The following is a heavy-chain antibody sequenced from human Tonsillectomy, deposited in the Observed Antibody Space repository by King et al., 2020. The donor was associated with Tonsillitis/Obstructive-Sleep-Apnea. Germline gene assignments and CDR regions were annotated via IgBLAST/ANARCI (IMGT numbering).Heavy chain of an antibody. J-gene: IGHJ6*03. D-gene: IGHD3-3*01. CDR2: IYYSGST. CDR3: ARVDAYDFWHGHISYYYYYYMDV. Sequence: QLQESGPGLVKPSETLSLTCTVSGGSISSSSYYWGWIRQPPGKGLEWIGSIYYSGSTYYNPSLKSRVTISVDTSKNQFSLKLSSVTAADTAVYYCARVDAYDFWHGHISYYYYYYMDVWGKGTTVTVSS. CDR1: GGSISSSSYY. V-gene: IGHV4-39*01.